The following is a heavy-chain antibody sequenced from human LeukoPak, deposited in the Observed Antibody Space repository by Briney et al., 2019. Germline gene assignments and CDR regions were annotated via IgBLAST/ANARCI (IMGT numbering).Heavy chain of an antibody. CDR1: GSTFSSYG. V-gene: IGHV3-30*18. J-gene: IGHJ4*02. D-gene: IGHD5-12*01. CDR2: ISYDGSNK. CDR3: AKAPRDIVATVFFDY. Sequence: GGSLRLSCAASGSTFSSYGMHWVRQAPGKGLEWVAVISYDGSNKYYADSVKGRFTISRDNSKNTLYLQMNSLRAEDTAVYYCAKAPRDIVATVFFDYWGQGTLVTVSS.